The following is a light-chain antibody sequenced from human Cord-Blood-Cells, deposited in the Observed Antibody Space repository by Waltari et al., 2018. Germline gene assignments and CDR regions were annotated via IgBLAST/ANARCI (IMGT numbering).Light chain of an antibody. J-gene: IGKJ5*01. V-gene: IGKV3-15*01. CDR2: GAS. CDR3: QQYNNWPPSIT. Sequence: VSPGERATLSCRASQSVSSNLAWYQQKPGQAPRLLIYGASTRATGIPARFSGSGSGTEFTLTISSLQSEDFAVYYCQQYNNWPPSITFGQGTRLEIK. CDR1: QSVSSN.